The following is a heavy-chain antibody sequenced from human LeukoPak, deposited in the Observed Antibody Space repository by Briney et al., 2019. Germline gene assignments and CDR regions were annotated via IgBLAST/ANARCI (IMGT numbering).Heavy chain of an antibody. Sequence: GGSLRLSCAASGFTFSSYWMSWVRQAPGKGLEWVANIKQDGSEKYYVDSVKGRFTISRDNAKSSLYLQMNSLRAEDTAVYYCAREPSYTSSWHTSCDYWGQGTLVTVSS. J-gene: IGHJ4*02. D-gene: IGHD6-13*01. CDR1: GFTFSSYW. CDR2: IKQDGSEK. CDR3: AREPSYTSSWHTSCDY. V-gene: IGHV3-7*01.